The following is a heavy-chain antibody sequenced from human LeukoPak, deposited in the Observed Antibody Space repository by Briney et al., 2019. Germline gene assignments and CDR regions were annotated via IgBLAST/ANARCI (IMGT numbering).Heavy chain of an antibody. CDR1: GYTFTSYG. Sequence: ASVKVSCKASGYTFTSYGISWVRQAPGQGLEWMGWISAYNGNTNYAQRLQGRVTMTTDTSTSTAYMELRSLRSDDTAVYCCVRLAYCGGDCYLPDAFDIWGQGTMVTVSS. CDR2: ISAYNGNT. J-gene: IGHJ3*02. D-gene: IGHD2-21*02. V-gene: IGHV1-18*01. CDR3: VRLAYCGGDCYLPDAFDI.